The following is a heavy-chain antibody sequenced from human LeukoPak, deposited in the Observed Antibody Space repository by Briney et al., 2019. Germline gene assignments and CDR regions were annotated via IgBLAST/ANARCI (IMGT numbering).Heavy chain of an antibody. Sequence: PGSSLRLSCAASGFTFSSHNMHWVRQVPGKGLEWLAVVWYDGIKNVFADSVKGRLTLSRDNSNNTLFMQINSLRVEDTAVYYCAKDRSGTWSFDYWGQGTLVTVSS. CDR3: AKDRSGTWSFDY. CDR1: GFTFSSHN. CDR2: VWYDGIKN. J-gene: IGHJ4*02. D-gene: IGHD3-3*01. V-gene: IGHV3-33*06.